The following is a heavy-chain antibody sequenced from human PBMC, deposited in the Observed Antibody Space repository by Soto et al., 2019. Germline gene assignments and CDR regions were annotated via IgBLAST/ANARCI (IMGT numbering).Heavy chain of an antibody. Sequence: GSLRLSCAASGFTFSAYAMHWVRQAPGKGLEWVALISYDGSNEYFADSVKGRFTISRDNSKNTLYLQLNSLRAEDTAVYYCARDPLWGTAMVLWYFDLWGRGTLVTVPQ. CDR1: GFTFSAYA. J-gene: IGHJ2*01. CDR3: ARDPLWGTAMVLWYFDL. V-gene: IGHV3-30*03. D-gene: IGHD5-18*01. CDR2: ISYDGSNE.